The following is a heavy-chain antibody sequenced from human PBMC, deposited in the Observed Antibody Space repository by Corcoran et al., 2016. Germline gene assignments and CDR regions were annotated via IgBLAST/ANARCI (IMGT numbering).Heavy chain of an antibody. D-gene: IGHD3-10*01. CDR3: ARDGRGEGSTFHY. J-gene: IGHJ4*02. V-gene: IGHV3-21*01. CDR2: ISSSSSYI. Sequence: EVQLVESGGGLVKPGGSLRLSCAASGFTFSSYSMNWVRQAPGKGLEWVSSISSSSSYIYYADSVKGRFTISRDNAKNSLYLQMNSLRAEDTAVYYCARDGRGEGSTFHYWGQGTLVTVSS. CDR1: GFTFSSYS.